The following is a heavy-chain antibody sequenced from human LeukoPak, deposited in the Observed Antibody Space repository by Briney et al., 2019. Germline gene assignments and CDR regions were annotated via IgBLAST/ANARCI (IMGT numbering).Heavy chain of an antibody. CDR3: SRDRRTWFDP. J-gene: IGHJ5*02. V-gene: IGHV3-74*01. CDR1: GFTFSSYW. CDR2: ITSDGSDT. Sequence: GGSLRLSCAASGFTFSSYWMHWVRQVPGKGLVWVSRITSDGSDTIYADSVRGRFTISRDNAKNTLYLQMNSLRAEDTALYYCSRDRRTWFDPWGQGTLVTVSS.